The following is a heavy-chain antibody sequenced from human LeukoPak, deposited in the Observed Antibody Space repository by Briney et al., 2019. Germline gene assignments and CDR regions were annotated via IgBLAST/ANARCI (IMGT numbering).Heavy chain of an antibody. CDR2: IYYSGST. J-gene: IGHJ5*02. CDR3: ARQGADLVLLKLNWFDP. CDR1: GGSISSSNYY. D-gene: IGHD2-21*01. V-gene: IGHV4-39*01. Sequence: KPSETLSLTCTVSGGSISSSNYYWGWIRQPPGKGLEWIGSIYYSGSTYYNPSLKSRVTISVDTSKNQFSLKLSSVTAADTAVYYCARQGADLVLLKLNWFDPWGQGTLVTVSS.